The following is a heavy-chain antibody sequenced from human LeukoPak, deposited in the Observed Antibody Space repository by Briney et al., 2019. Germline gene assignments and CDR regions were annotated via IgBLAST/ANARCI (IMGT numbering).Heavy chain of an antibody. CDR3: ARGGSVLRYFDWLGRQNYFDY. Sequence: SETLSLTCAVSGASVSGSNYYWGWIRQPPGKGLEWIGNIYSSGSTYYNASLQSRVTISVDTSKNQFSLKLSSVTAADTAVYYCARGGSVLRYFDWLGRQNYFDYWGQGTLVTVSS. CDR1: GASVSGSNYY. D-gene: IGHD3-9*01. CDR2: IYSSGST. J-gene: IGHJ4*02. V-gene: IGHV4-39*07.